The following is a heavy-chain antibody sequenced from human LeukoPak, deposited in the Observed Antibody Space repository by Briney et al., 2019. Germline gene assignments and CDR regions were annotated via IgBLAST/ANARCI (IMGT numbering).Heavy chain of an antibody. CDR2: IYYSGST. V-gene: IGHV4-59*01. D-gene: IGHD6-13*01. CDR1: GGSISSYY. J-gene: IGHJ4*02. Sequence: PSETLSLTCTVSGGSISSYYWSWIRQPPGKGLEWIGYIYYSGSTNYNPSLKSRVTISVDTSKNQFSLKLSSVTAADTAVYYCARTGNEQQLAHYFDYWGQGTLVTVSS. CDR3: ARTGNEQQLAHYFDY.